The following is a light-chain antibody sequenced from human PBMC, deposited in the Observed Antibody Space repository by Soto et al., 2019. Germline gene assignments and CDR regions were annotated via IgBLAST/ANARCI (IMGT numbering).Light chain of an antibody. Sequence: EIVMTQSPATLSVSPCEVATLSCRASQSVSSNLAWYQQKPGQAPRLLIYGASTRATGIPARFSGSGSGTEFTLTISSLQSEDFAVYYCQQYNNWPQTFGQGTKVDIK. CDR2: GAS. V-gene: IGKV3-15*01. CDR1: QSVSSN. CDR3: QQYNNWPQT. J-gene: IGKJ1*01.